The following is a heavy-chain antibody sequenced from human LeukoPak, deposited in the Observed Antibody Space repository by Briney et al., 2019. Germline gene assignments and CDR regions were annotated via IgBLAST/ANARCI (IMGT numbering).Heavy chain of an antibody. CDR2: IYYSGST. Sequence: SETLSLTCTVSGGSISSYYWSWIRQPPGKGLEWIGYIYYSGSTNYNPSLKSRVTISVDTSKNQFSLKLSSVTAADTAVYYCARFGEQDLFWGQGTLVTVSS. CDR3: ARFGEQDLF. J-gene: IGHJ4*02. CDR1: GGSISSYY. V-gene: IGHV4-59*01. D-gene: IGHD3-10*01.